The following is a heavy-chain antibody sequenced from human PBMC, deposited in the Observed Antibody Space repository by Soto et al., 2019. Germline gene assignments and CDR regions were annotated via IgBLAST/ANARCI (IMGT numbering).Heavy chain of an antibody. CDR3: ARDESPYYYGSKYYFDY. V-gene: IGHV1-3*01. CDR2: INAGNGST. Sequence: ASVKVSCKASGYTFTSYAMHWVRQAPGQRLEWMGWINAGNGSTKYSQKFQGRVTITRDTSASTAYMELSSLRSEDTAVYYCARDESPYYYGSKYYFDYWGQGTLVTVSS. J-gene: IGHJ4*02. D-gene: IGHD3-10*01. CDR1: GYTFTSYA.